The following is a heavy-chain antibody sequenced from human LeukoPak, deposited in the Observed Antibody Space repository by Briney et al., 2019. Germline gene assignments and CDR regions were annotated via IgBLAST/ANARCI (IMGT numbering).Heavy chain of an antibody. CDR2: IYYSGST. J-gene: IGHJ3*02. V-gene: IGHV4-59*08. CDR1: GGSISSYY. D-gene: IGHD1-26*01. Sequence: SETLSLTCTVSGGSISSYYWSWIRQPPGKGLEWIGYIYYSGSTNYNPSLKSRVTISVDTSKNQFSLKLSSVTAADTAVYYCARQLEWELRAFDIWGQGTMVTVSS. CDR3: ARQLEWELRAFDI.